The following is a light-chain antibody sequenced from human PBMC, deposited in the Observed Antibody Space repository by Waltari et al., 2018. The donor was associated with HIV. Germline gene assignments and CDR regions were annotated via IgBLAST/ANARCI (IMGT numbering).Light chain of an antibody. Sequence: SAMTQPASASGYRGQSLTIACSGTSRGVGSYNLVTLYQHHPGKAPKLMIYEVNQRPSGVSNRFSGSKSGNTASLTISGLQAEDEADYYCCSYAGSSSFWVFGGGTKLTVL. V-gene: IGLV2-23*02. J-gene: IGLJ3*02. CDR3: CSYAGSSSFWV. CDR2: EVN. CDR1: SRGVGSYNL.